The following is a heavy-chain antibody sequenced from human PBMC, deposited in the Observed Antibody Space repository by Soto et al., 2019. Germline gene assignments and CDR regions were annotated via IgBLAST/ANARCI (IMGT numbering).Heavy chain of an antibody. V-gene: IGHV3-23*01. Sequence: GGSLRLSCAAAGFTFSSYAMSRVRQAPGKGLECVSTISGSGGTTYYADSVKDRFTITRDNSKNTLYLQMNSLRAEDTAVYYGANVRSTTIFDVVSLFDYWGQGTLVTVSS. CDR2: ISGSGGTT. CDR3: ANVRSTTIFDVVSLFDY. D-gene: IGHD3-3*01. CDR1: GFTFSSYA. J-gene: IGHJ4*02.